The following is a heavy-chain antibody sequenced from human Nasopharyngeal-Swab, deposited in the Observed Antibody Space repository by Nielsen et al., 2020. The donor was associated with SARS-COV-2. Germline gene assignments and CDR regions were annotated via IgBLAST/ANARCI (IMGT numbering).Heavy chain of an antibody. CDR1: GFTFSSYA. D-gene: IGHD5-12*01. Sequence: GESLKISCAASGFTFSSYAMSWVRQPPGKGLEWVSTVSGNTGNTYYADSVKGRLTISRDISKNTLYLQMNSLRADDTAVYYCAKGRYSGYSAFDCWGQGTLVTVSS. J-gene: IGHJ4*02. CDR2: VSGNTGNT. V-gene: IGHV3-23*01. CDR3: AKGRYSGYSAFDC.